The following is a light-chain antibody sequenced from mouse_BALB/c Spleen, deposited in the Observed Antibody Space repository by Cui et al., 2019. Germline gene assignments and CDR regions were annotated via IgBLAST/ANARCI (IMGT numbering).Light chain of an antibody. J-gene: IGKJ4*01. Sequence: NIVLTQSPTSLAVSLGQRATISCRASESVDGYGYSFMHWYQQKPGQPPKLLIYLASDLESGVPARFSGSGSGTDFTLTIDPVEADDAATYYCQQSNEEPFTFGSGTNLEIK. CDR3: QQSNEEPFT. CDR1: ESVDGYGYSF. V-gene: IGKV3-10*01. CDR2: LAS.